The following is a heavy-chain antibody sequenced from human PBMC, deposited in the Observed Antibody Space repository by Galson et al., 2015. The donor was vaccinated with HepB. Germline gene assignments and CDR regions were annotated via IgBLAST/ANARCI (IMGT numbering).Heavy chain of an antibody. CDR1: GFTFSSYS. D-gene: IGHD6-19*01. V-gene: IGHV3-21*01. J-gene: IGHJ4*02. CDR2: ISSSSSYI. CDR3: ARVRLAVALGGSFDY. Sequence: SLRLSCAASGFTFSSYSMNWVRQAPGKGLEWVSSISSSSSYIYYADSVKGRFTISRDNAKYSLYLQMNSLRAEDTAVYYCARVRLAVALGGSFDYWGQGTLVTVSS.